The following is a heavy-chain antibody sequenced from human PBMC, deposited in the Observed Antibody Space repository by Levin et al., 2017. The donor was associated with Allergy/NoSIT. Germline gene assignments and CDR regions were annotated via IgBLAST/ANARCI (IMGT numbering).Heavy chain of an antibody. D-gene: IGHD4-17*01. CDR2: VNHSGYT. CDR3: VTGVSSVTTDALDF. CDR1: GGSFSGHY. Sequence: SQTLSLTCAVYGGSFSGHYWSWIRQPPGQGLEWIGEVNHSGYTNYMPSLKSRVTISVDTSKNQFSLTLTSVTAADSAVYYCVTGVSSVTTDALDFWGQGTTVTVSS. V-gene: IGHV4-34*01. J-gene: IGHJ3*01.